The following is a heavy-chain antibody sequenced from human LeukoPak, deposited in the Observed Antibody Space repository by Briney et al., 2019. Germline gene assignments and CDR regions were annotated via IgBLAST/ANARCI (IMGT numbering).Heavy chain of an antibody. CDR1: GFTVSSNY. D-gene: IGHD6-19*01. Sequence: GGSLRLSCAASGFTVSSNYMSRVRQAPGKGLEWVSVIYSGGSTYYADSVKGRFTISRDNSKNTLYLQMNSLRAEDTAVYYCARVHNLAVADVDYFDYWGQGTLVTVSS. V-gene: IGHV3-53*01. CDR2: IYSGGST. J-gene: IGHJ4*02. CDR3: ARVHNLAVADVDYFDY.